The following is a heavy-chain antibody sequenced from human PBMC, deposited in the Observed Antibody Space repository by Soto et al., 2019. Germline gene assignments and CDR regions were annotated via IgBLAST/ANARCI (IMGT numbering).Heavy chain of an antibody. D-gene: IGHD6-13*01. CDR1: GFTFSDYY. CDR2: ISSSSSYT. J-gene: IGHJ6*02. CDR3: ARAQGSSWAYGMDV. Sequence: GGSLRLTCSASGFTFSDYYMSWIRQAPGKGLEWVSYISSSSSYTNYADSVKGRFTISRDNAKNSLYLQMNSLRAEDTAVYYCARAQGSSWAYGMDVWGQGTTVTVPS. V-gene: IGHV3-11*06.